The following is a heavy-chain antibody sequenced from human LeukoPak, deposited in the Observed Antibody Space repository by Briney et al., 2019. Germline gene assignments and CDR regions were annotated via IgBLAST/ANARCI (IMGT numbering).Heavy chain of an antibody. Sequence: GGSLRLSCAASGFTFSSYEMNWVRQAPGKGLEWVSYISSSGSTIYYADSVKGRFTISRDNAKNSLYLQMNSLRAEDTAVYYCAKIPYDSSGYYRGHYFDYWGQGTLVTVSS. CDR2: ISSSGSTI. CDR1: GFTFSSYE. D-gene: IGHD3-22*01. J-gene: IGHJ4*02. CDR3: AKIPYDSSGYYRGHYFDY. V-gene: IGHV3-48*03.